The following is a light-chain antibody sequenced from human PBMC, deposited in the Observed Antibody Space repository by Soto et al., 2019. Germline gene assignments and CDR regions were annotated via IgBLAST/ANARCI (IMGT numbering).Light chain of an antibody. V-gene: IGKV3-11*01. CDR2: DAS. J-gene: IGKJ4*01. CDR3: QQRSNWSSLT. CDR1: QSVSNN. Sequence: EVVLTQSPATLSLSPGERATLSCRASQSVSNNLAWYQLKPGQAPRLLISDASNRATGIPARCSGSRSGTDFTLPISSLEPADFAVYYCQQRSNWSSLTFGGGTKVEIK.